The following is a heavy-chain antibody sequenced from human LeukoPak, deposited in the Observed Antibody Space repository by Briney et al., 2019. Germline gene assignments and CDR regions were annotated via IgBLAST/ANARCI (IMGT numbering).Heavy chain of an antibody. CDR3: AREKGSGLGYGMDV. J-gene: IGHJ6*02. CDR1: GGSIGTFY. Sequence: SETLSLTCALSGGSIGTFYWGWVRQPPGKGLEWIGWVYYSGTTEYTKYNASLKSRVTISLDTSKKQFSLILTSVIAAATALYYCAREKGSGLGYGMDVWGQGTSVTVSS. V-gene: IGHV4-59*12. D-gene: IGHD3-10*01. CDR2: VYYSGTTEYT.